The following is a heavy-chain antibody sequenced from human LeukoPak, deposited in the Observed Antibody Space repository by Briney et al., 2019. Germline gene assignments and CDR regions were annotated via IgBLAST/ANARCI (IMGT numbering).Heavy chain of an antibody. CDR2: INQDGSEK. Sequence: GGSLRLSCAASGFSFKSYWMSWVRQAPGKGLGWVANINQDGSEKFYVDSVKGRFTISRDNTDNSLFLQMDSLTVEDTAVYYCARRRFKAVGGTWGWWFDAWGQGILVTVSS. J-gene: IGHJ5*02. CDR1: GFSFKSYW. D-gene: IGHD6-19*01. CDR3: ARRRFKAVGGTWGWWFDA. V-gene: IGHV3-7*01.